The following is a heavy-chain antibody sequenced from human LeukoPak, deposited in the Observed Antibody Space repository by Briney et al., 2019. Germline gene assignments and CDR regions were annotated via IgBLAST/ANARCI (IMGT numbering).Heavy chain of an antibody. CDR1: GGSISSYY. V-gene: IGHV4-59*12. J-gene: IGHJ4*02. D-gene: IGHD3-22*01. Sequence: SETLSLTCTVSGGSISSYYWSWIRQPPGKGLEWIGYIYYSGSTNYNPSLKSRVTISVDTSKNQFSLKLSSVTAADTAVYYCASRDSGNSSGYYYFDYWGQGTLVTVSS. CDR3: ASRDSGNSSGYYYFDY. CDR2: IYYSGST.